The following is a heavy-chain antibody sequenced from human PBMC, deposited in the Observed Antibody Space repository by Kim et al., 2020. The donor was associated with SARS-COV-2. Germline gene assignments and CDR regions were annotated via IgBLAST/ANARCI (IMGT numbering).Heavy chain of an antibody. D-gene: IGHD6-19*01. CDR3: AAQSIAVAGFDY. Sequence: SETLSLTCTVSGGSISSSSYYWGWIRQPPGKGLEWIGSIYYSGSTYYNPSLKSRVTISVDTSKNQFSLKLSSVTAADTAVYYCAAQSIAVAGFDYWGQGTLVTVSS. CDR1: GGSISSSSYY. J-gene: IGHJ4*02. CDR2: IYYSGST. V-gene: IGHV4-39*07.